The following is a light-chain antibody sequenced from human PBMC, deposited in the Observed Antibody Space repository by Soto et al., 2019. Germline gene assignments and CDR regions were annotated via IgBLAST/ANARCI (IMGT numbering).Light chain of an antibody. Sequence: DIQLTQSPSFLSASVGDRVTITCRASQDIRNDLGWYQQKPGKAPKLLIYDASSLQSGVPSRFGGSGSGTDLTLTITSLLPDDCATYYCQHYSLYSPWTFGQGTKVDIK. J-gene: IGKJ1*01. CDR2: DAS. V-gene: IGKV1-17*01. CDR1: QDIRND. CDR3: QHYSLYSPWT.